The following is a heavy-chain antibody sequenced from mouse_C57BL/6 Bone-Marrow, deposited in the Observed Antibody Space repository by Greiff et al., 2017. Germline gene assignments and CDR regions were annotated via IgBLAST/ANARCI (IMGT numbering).Heavy chain of an antibody. CDR1: GYTFTSYW. CDR2: INPSSGYT. D-gene: IGHD3-2*02. CDR3: ARRETSSGYVFDY. V-gene: IGHV1-7*01. Sequence: QVQLKQSGAELAKPGASVKLSCKASGYTFTSYWMHWVKQRPGQGLEWIGYINPSSGYTKYNQKFKDKATLTADKSSSTAYMQLSSLTYEDSAVYYCARRETSSGYVFDYWGQGTTLTVSS. J-gene: IGHJ2*01.